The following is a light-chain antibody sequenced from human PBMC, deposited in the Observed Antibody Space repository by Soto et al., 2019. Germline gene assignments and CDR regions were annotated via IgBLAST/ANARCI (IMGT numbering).Light chain of an antibody. J-gene: IGLJ1*01. CDR3: QSYDSGLSAFYV. Sequence: QSVLTQPPSVSGAPGQRVTICWNGGGFKIGAGYDVHWYQQLPGTAPKLLIYHNSDRPSGVPDRFSGSKSGTSASLAITGLQAEDEADYYCQSYDSGLSAFYVFGTGTKLTVL. CDR2: HNS. V-gene: IGLV1-40*01. CDR1: GFKIGAGYD.